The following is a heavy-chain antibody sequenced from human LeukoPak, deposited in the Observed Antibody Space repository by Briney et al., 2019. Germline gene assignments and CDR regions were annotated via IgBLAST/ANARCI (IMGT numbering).Heavy chain of an antibody. CDR3: ARDPYITTSGIMYYFDY. J-gene: IGHJ4*02. CDR1: GFTFSSYS. V-gene: IGHV3-21*01. Sequence: GGSLRLSCAASGFTFSSYSMNWVRQAPGKGLEWVSSISSSTTYRYYADSVEGRLTISRDNAKNSLYLQMNSLRDEDTAVYYCARDPYITTSGIMYYFDYWGQGTLVTVSS. CDR2: ISSSTTYR. D-gene: IGHD1-1*01.